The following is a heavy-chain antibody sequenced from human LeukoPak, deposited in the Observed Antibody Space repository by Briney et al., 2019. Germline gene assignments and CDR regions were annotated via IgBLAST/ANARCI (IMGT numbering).Heavy chain of an antibody. V-gene: IGHV4-34*01. CDR2: INHSGST. Sequence: PSETLSLTCAVYGGSFSGYYWSWIRQPPGKGLEWIGEINHSGSTNYNPSLKSRVTISVDTSKNQFSLKLSSVTAADTAVYYCARGGPPFDYWGQGTLVTVSS. J-gene: IGHJ4*02. CDR3: ARGGPPFDY. CDR1: GGSFSGYY.